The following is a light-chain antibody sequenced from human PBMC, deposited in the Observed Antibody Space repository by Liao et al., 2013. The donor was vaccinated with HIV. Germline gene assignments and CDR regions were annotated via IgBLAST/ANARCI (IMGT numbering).Light chain of an antibody. J-gene: IGLJ2*01. CDR1: NIGSKT. CDR3: QAWDSNTYVV. V-gene: IGLV3-21*01. CDR2: YDS. Sequence: SYELTQPPSVSVAPGKTARIPCGGNNIGSKTVHWYQQKPGQAPVLVIYYDSDRPSGIPERFSGSNSGNTATLTISGTQPMDEADYYCQAWDSNTYVVFGGGTKLTVL.